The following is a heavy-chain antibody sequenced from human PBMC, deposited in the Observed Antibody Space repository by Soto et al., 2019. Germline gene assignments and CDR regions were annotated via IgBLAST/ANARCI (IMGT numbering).Heavy chain of an antibody. CDR3: ARDDVLCDGARYYGVPLHV. D-gene: IGHD2-21*01. CDR2: IQSGGPT. Sequence: EVHLVESGGGLVQPGGSLRLSCAASGFTVSSKYMSWVRQAPGKGLEWGSLIQSGGPTYYADSVKGRFTISRETTENTLHLQTDSLRDEATAVYYCARDDVLCDGARYYGVPLHVWGKGTTVTVSS. J-gene: IGHJ6*03. CDR1: GFTVSSKY. V-gene: IGHV3-66*01.